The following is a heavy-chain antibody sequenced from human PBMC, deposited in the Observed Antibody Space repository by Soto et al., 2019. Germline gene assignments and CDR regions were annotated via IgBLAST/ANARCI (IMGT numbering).Heavy chain of an antibody. CDR3: ARPQIVYYGMDV. V-gene: IGHV3-11*03. J-gene: IGHJ6*02. CDR1: GFTFSDYY. D-gene: IGHD2-15*01. Sequence: PGGSLRLSCAASGFTFSDYYMSWIRQAPGKGLEWVSYISSSSSYTNYADYVKGRFTISRDNAKNSLYLQMNSLRAEDTAVYYCARPQIVYYGMDVWGQGTTVTVSS. CDR2: ISSSSSYT.